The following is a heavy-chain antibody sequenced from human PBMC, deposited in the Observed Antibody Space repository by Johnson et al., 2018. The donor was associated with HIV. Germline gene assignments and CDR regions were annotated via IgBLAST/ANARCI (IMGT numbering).Heavy chain of an antibody. CDR2: ICSNGGST. CDR3: ARCGELGAFDI. D-gene: IGHD1-26*01. V-gene: IGHV3-64*01. Sequence: VQLVESGGGLVQPGGSLRLSCAASRFTFSSYAMHWVRQAPGKGLEYVSAICSNGGSTYYANSVKGRFTISRDNSKNTLYLQMGSLRAEDMAVYYCARCGELGAFDIWGQGTMVTVSS. J-gene: IGHJ3*02. CDR1: RFTFSSYA.